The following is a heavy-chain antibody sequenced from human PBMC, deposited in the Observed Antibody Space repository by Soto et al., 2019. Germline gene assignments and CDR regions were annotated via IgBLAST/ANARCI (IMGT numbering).Heavy chain of an antibody. CDR2: IYYSGST. D-gene: IGHD5-12*01. CDR1: GGSISSSTYY. Sequence: PSETLSLTCTVSGGSISSSTYYWGWIRQPPGKGLEWIGSIYYSGSTYYSPSLKRRLTISVDPSKNQFSLKLSSVTAADTAVYYSAREADGYTLPTFDYWGPGTLVTVSS. J-gene: IGHJ4*02. CDR3: AREADGYTLPTFDY. V-gene: IGHV4-39*02.